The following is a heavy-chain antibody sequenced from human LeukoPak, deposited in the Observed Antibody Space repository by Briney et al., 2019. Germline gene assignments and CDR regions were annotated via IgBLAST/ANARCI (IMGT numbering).Heavy chain of an antibody. J-gene: IGHJ4*02. Sequence: GGSLRLSCAASGFTFSSYNMNWVRQTPGKGLEWVSSISGSSSYIYYADSVKGRFTISRGNAKNSLYLQMNSLRAEDTAVFYCARDRISVAATETSFDYWGQGTLVTVSS. V-gene: IGHV3-21*01. D-gene: IGHD6-19*01. CDR2: ISGSSSYI. CDR3: ARDRISVAATETSFDY. CDR1: GFTFSSYN.